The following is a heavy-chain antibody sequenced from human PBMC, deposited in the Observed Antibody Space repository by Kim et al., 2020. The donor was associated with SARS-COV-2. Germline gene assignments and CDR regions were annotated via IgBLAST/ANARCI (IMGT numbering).Heavy chain of an antibody. D-gene: IGHD2-15*01. J-gene: IGHJ5*02. CDR3: AKGGYCSGGSCDNWFDP. Sequence: SVKGRVTISRDNAKNSLYLQMNSLRAEDTALYYCAKGGYCSGGSCDNWFDPWGQGTLVTVSS. V-gene: IGHV3-9*01.